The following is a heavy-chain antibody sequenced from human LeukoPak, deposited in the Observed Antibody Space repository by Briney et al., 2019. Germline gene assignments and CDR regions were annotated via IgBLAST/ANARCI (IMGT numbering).Heavy chain of an antibody. D-gene: IGHD3-10*01. Sequence: ASVKVSCKASGYTFTSYYMHWVRQAPGQGLEWMGITNPSGGSTSYAQKFQGRVTMTRDMSTSTVYMELSSLRSEDTAVYYCAKVRRTSGGYFRVKKGSDYWGQGTLVTVSS. J-gene: IGHJ4*02. CDR1: GYTFTSYY. CDR3: AKVRRTSGGYFRVKKGSDY. CDR2: TNPSGGST. V-gene: IGHV1-46*01.